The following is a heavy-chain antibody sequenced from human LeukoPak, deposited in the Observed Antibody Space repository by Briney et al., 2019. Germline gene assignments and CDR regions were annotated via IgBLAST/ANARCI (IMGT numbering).Heavy chain of an antibody. V-gene: IGHV4-39*07. CDR3: ASPRPRSHSSSWSFDY. J-gene: IGHJ4*02. Sequence: SETLSLTCTVSGGSISSSSYYWGWIRQPPGKGLEWIGSIYYSGSTYYNPSLKSRVTISVDTSKNQFSLKLSSVTAADTAVYYCASPRPRSHSSSWSFDYWGQGTLVTVSS. CDR1: GGSISSSSYY. CDR2: IYYSGST. D-gene: IGHD6-13*01.